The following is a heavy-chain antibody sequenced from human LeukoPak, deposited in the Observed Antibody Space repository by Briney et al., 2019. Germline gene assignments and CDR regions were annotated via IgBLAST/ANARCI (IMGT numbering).Heavy chain of an antibody. J-gene: IGHJ4*02. D-gene: IGHD6-19*01. CDR2: INHSGST. CDR1: GGSFSGYY. V-gene: IGHV4-34*01. CDR3: ARSGPRYSSGWYRGYYFDY. Sequence: TSETLSLTCAVYGGSFSGYYWSWIRQPPGKGLEWIGEINHSGSTNYNPSLKSRVTISVDTSENQFSLKLSSVTAADTAVYYCARSGPRYSSGWYRGYYFDYWGQGTLVTVSS.